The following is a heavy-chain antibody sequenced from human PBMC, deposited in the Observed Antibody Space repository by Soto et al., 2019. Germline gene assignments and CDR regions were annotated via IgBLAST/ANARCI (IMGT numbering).Heavy chain of an antibody. D-gene: IGHD3-10*01. J-gene: IGHJ5*02. CDR3: ARVTAWFGDANWFDP. Sequence: GGSLRLSCAASGFTFSSYSMNWVRQAPGKGLEWVSYISTSSSNIYYADSVKGRFTISRDNAKNSLYLQMNSLRDEDTAVYYCARVTAWFGDANWFDPWGQGTLVTV. CDR1: GFTFSSYS. CDR2: ISTSSSNI. V-gene: IGHV3-48*02.